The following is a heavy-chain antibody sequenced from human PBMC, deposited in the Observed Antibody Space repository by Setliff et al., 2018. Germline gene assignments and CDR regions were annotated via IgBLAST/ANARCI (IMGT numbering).Heavy chain of an antibody. CDR1: GGSFSGYY. CDR3: ARGPCSSTSCYAAY. J-gene: IGHJ4*02. CDR2: INHSGST. D-gene: IGHD2-2*01. V-gene: IGHV4-34*01. Sequence: PSETLSLTCAVYGGSFSGYYWSWIRQPPGKGLEWIGEINHSGSTNYNPSLKSRVTISVDTSKNQFSLKVNSVTAADTAMYYCARGPCSSTSCYAAYWGQGTLVTVSS.